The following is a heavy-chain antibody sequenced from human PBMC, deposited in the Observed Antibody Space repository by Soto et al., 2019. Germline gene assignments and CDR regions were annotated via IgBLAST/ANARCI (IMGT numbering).Heavy chain of an antibody. V-gene: IGHV1-69*01. CDR1: GSSFSRRS. CDR3: ATWAGLVTYRGFIGALDY. Sequence: QVHLVQSGSEVKKPGSSVKVSCQASGSSFSRRSITWVRQAPGQGHEWMGGITPAFGTTNFSQKFEGRVTITTDESTSTAYLELSSLRSEDTAVYYCATWAGLVTYRGFIGALDYWGQGTLVTVSP. CDR2: ITPAFGTT. D-gene: IGHD2-21*02. J-gene: IGHJ4*02.